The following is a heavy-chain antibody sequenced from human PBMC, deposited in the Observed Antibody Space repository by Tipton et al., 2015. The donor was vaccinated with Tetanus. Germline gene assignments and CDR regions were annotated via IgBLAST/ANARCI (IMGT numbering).Heavy chain of an antibody. V-gene: IGHV4-31*03. CDR2: IYYSGST. CDR3: ARDQGYCSSTSCAHGGWRAFDY. CDR1: GGSISSGGYY. D-gene: IGHD2-2*01. Sequence: TLSLTCTVSGGSISSGGYYWSWIRQHPGKGLEWIGYIYYSGSTYYNPSLKSRVTTSVDTSKNQFSLKLSSVTAADTAVYYCARDQGYCSSTSCAHGGWRAFDYWGQGTLVTVSS. J-gene: IGHJ4*02.